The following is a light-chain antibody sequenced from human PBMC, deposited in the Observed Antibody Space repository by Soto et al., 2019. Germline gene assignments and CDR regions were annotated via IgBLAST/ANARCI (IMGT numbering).Light chain of an antibody. CDR1: RSNIGSYT. J-gene: IGLJ2*01. CDR2: NDN. Sequence: QSVLTQPPSASGTPGQRVTISCSGSRSNIGSYTVNWYQQLPGTDPKLLIYNDNQRPSGVPDRFSGSKSGTSASLAISGLQSEDEADYYCAAWDDSLNGVVFGGGTKVTVL. CDR3: AAWDDSLNGVV. V-gene: IGLV1-44*01.